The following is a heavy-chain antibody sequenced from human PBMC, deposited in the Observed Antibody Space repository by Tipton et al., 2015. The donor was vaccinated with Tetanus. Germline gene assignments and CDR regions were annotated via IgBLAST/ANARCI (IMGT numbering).Heavy chain of an antibody. CDR1: DRSFSEYY. Sequence: TLSLTCAVYDRSFSEYYWSWVRQPPGRGLEWIGEIHPSGITTCNPSLESRVTLSQDTSKSQFSLKLNSVTAADTAVYYCARGEDRTKAGIDWGQGTLVTVSS. CDR3: ARGEDRTKAGID. J-gene: IGHJ4*02. CDR2: IHPSGIT. D-gene: IGHD1-7*01. V-gene: IGHV4-34*01.